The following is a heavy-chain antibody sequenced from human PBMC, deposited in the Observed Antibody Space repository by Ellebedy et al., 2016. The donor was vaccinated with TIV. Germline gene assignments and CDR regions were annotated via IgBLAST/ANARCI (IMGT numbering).Heavy chain of an antibody. V-gene: IGHV3-7*01. J-gene: IGHJ6*02. CDR2: IKKDGREK. CDR1: GFYFGDYW. Sequence: GESLKISXAASGFYFGDYWMSWVRQAPGKGLEWVANIKKDGREKNYVDSVRGRFTISRDNAKNSLYLQMNSLRADDTAVYYCARLEGERYDGYGMDVWGQGTTVTVSS. D-gene: IGHD1-1*01. CDR3: ARLEGERYDGYGMDV.